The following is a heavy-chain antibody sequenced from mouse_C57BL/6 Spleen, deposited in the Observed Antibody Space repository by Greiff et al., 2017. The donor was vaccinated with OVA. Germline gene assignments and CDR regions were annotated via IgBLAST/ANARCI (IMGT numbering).Heavy chain of an antibody. CDR2: IDPANGNT. V-gene: IGHV14-3*01. CDR1: GFNIKNTY. CDR3: AGYYYGSATGAMDY. D-gene: IGHD1-1*01. J-gene: IGHJ4*01. Sequence: VQLQQSVAELVRPGASVKLSCTASGFNIKNTYMHWVKQRPEQGLEWIGRIDPANGNTKYTPKFKGKATLTGDTSSNTAYLQLSSLTSEDTAIYYCAGYYYGSATGAMDYWGQGTSVTVSS.